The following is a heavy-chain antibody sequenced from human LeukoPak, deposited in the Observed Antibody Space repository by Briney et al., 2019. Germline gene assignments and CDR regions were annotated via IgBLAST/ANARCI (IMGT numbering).Heavy chain of an antibody. V-gene: IGHV3-74*01. Sequence: GGSLRLSCAASGFTFSNFWMHWVRQAPEMGLVWVSRINTDGSRTNSVKGRFTISRDNAKNSLYLQMNSLRADDTAVYYCARRYFDYWGQGTLVTVSS. CDR2: INTDGSRT. J-gene: IGHJ4*02. CDR3: ARRYFDY. CDR1: GFTFSNFW.